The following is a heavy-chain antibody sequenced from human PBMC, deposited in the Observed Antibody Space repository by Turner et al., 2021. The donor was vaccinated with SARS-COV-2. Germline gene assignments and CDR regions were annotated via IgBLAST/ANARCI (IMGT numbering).Heavy chain of an antibody. CDR2: INPSGVIT. CDR3: ASSIVGATPLDY. Sequence: QVQPVQSGAEVKKPGASVKVSCKASGYTFTSYYMHWVRQAPGQGLEWMGIINPSGVITSYAQKFQGRVTMTRDTSTSTVYMELSSLRSEDTAVYYCASSIVGATPLDYWGQGTLVTVSS. V-gene: IGHV1-46*01. J-gene: IGHJ4*02. CDR1: GYTFTSYY. D-gene: IGHD1-26*01.